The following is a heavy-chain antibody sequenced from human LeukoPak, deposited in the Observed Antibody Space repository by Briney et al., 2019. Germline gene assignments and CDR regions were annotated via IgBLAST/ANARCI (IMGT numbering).Heavy chain of an antibody. Sequence: ASLKLSCTASGYTITSYYRNWVRQAPGQGLEWMGIINPSGSSKSYAQKFQGRVTMTRDTFTSTVYMELSSVRSEDTAVYYCARVKPNYSDSSAYGTFDIWGQGTMVTVSS. V-gene: IGHV1-46*01. CDR1: GYTITSYY. CDR2: INPSGSSK. J-gene: IGHJ3*02. CDR3: ARVKPNYSDSSAYGTFDI. D-gene: IGHD3-22*01.